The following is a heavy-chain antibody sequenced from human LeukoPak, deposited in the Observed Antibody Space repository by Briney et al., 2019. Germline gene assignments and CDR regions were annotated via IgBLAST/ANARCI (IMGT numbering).Heavy chain of an antibody. J-gene: IGHJ4*02. V-gene: IGHV3-23*01. Sequence: GGSLRLSCAASGFTFSSYAMSWVRQAPGKGLEWVSAISGSGGSTYYADSVKGRFTISRDNSKNTLYLQMNSLRAEDTAVCYCAKGIVVVTAIRGYYFDYWGQGTLVTVSS. CDR1: GFTFSSYA. D-gene: IGHD2-21*02. CDR2: ISGSGGST. CDR3: AKGIVVVTAIRGYYFDY.